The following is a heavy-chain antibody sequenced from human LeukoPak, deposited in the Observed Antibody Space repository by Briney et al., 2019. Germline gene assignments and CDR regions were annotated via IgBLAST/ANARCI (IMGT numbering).Heavy chain of an antibody. CDR1: GYTFTGYY. V-gene: IGHV1-2*02. J-gene: IGHJ6*02. D-gene: IGHD3-10*01. CDR3: ARNGMGFGTYYYYGMDV. CDR2: INPNSGGT. Sequence: ASVKVSCKASGYTFTGYYMHWVRQAPGQGLEWMGWINPNSGGTNYAQKFQGRVTMTRDTSIRTAYMELSRLRSDDMAVYYCARNGMGFGTYYYYGMDVWGQGTTVTVSS.